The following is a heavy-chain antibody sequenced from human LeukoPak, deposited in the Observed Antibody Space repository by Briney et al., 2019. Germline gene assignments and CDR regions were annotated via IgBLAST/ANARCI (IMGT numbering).Heavy chain of an antibody. J-gene: IGHJ5*02. Sequence: SETLSLTCAVSGGSISSSNWWSWIRQPPGKGLEWIGEIDHSGSTNYNPSLKSRVTISVDTSKNQFSLKLSSVTAADTAVYYCATLRRGYSYGKPTWGQGTLVTVSS. CDR2: IDHSGST. CDR3: ATLRRGYSYGKPT. CDR1: GGSISSSNW. D-gene: IGHD5-18*01. V-gene: IGHV4-4*02.